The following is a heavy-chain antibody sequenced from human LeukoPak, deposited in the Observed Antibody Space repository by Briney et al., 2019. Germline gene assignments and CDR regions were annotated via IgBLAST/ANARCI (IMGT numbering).Heavy chain of an antibody. J-gene: IGHJ4*02. CDR1: GFTFSRYW. CDR3: ARALSV. V-gene: IGHV3-7*03. Sequence: PGGSLRLSCAASGFTFSRYWMTWVRQAPGKGLEWVANIKEDGSKKNYVDSVKGRFTISRDNAKNSLYLQMNSLRAEDTAVYYCARALSVWGQGTLVTVSS. D-gene: IGHD3-3*01. CDR2: IKEDGSKK.